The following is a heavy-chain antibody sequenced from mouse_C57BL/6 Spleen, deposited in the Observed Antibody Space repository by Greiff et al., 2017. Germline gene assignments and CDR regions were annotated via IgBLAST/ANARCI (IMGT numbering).Heavy chain of an antibody. D-gene: IGHD2-4*01. J-gene: IGHJ4*01. CDR3: ARRGYDYDGDYYAMDY. CDR2: IDPNSGGT. V-gene: IGHV1-72*01. Sequence: VQLQQPGAELVKPGASVKLSCKASGYTFTSYWMHWVKQRPGRGLEWIGRIDPNSGGTTYNEKFKSKATLTVDKPSSTAYMQLSSLTSEDSAVYYCARRGYDYDGDYYAMDYWGQGTSVTVSS. CDR1: GYTFTSYW.